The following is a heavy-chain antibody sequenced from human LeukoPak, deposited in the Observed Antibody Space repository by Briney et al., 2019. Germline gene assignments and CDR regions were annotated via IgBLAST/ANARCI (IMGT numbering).Heavy chain of an antibody. CDR1: GGSISSYY. CDR3: ARDCTSTSCYS. Sequence: SETLSLTCTVSGGSISSYYWSWIRQPPGKGLEWIGYIYHSGSTYYNPSLKSRVTISVDRSKNQFSLKLSSVTAADTAVYYCARDCTSTSCYSWGQGTLVTVSS. J-gene: IGHJ4*02. D-gene: IGHD2-2*01. CDR2: IYHSGST. V-gene: IGHV4-59*12.